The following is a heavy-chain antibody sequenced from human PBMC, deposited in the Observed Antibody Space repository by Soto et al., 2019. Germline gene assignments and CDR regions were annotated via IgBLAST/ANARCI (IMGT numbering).Heavy chain of an antibody. CDR3: ARSTYIQIVKK. V-gene: IGHV4-59*01. CDR2: IYYSGST. CDR1: GGSISGYY. Sequence: TSETLSLTCTVSGGSISGYYWSWIRQPPGKGLEWIGYIYYSGSTNYNPSLKSRVTISVDTSKNQFSLKLSSVTAADTAVYYCARSTYIQIVKKWGQGTLVTVS. J-gene: IGHJ4*02. D-gene: IGHD3-22*01.